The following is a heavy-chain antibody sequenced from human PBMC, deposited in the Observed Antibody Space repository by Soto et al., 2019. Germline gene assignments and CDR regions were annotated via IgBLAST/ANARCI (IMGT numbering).Heavy chain of an antibody. J-gene: IGHJ3*02. D-gene: IGHD3-10*01. CDR2: IIPIFGTA. CDR3: AKPYYGSGRSSTNDAFDI. CDR1: GGTFSSYA. Sequence: SVKVSCKASGGTFSSYAISWVRQAPGQGLEWMGGIIPIFGTANYAQKFQGRVTITADESTSTAYMELSSLRSEDTAVYYCAKPYYGSGRSSTNDAFDIWGQGTMVTVSS. V-gene: IGHV1-69*13.